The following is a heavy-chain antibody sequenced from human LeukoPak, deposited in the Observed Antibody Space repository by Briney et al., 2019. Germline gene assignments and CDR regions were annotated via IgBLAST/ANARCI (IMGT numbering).Heavy chain of an antibody. V-gene: IGHV3-66*01. D-gene: IGHD3-22*01. Sequence: GGSLRLSCAASGFTFDDHGMSWVRQAPGKGLEWVSNIYNDGRTYYRDSVKGRFTISRDDSENTLYLQINYLRAEDTAVYYCARTESYDSAAYYATWGQGTLVTVSS. J-gene: IGHJ5*02. CDR1: GFTFDDHG. CDR2: IYNDGRT. CDR3: ARTESYDSAAYYAT.